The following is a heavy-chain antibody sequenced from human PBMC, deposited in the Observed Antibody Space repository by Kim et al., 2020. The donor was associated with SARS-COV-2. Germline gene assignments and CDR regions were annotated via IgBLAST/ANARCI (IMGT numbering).Heavy chain of an antibody. D-gene: IGHD3-10*02. V-gene: IGHV3-53*04. J-gene: IGHJ4*02. CDR3: ARDSPPPAVRSSRLFL. Sequence: SVKGRFTISRHNSKNTLYRQMSSLRSEGTAVYYCARDSPPPAVRSSRLFLWGQGTLVTVSS.